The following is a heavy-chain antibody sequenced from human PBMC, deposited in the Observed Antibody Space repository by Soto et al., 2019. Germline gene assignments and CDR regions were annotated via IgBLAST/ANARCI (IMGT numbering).Heavy chain of an antibody. CDR2: IFHGGST. D-gene: IGHD3-3*01. V-gene: IGHV4-30-2*05. Sequence: LSLTCAISGAPITWGDYSWNWIRQPPGKGLEWIGYIFHGGSTYYRPSLESRMHMSLDATRNHYSLRLTSVTAADTAVYFCARAPVGLDTISYFDYWGQGKLVTVSS. CDR3: ARAPVGLDTISYFDY. CDR1: GAPITWGDYS. J-gene: IGHJ4*02.